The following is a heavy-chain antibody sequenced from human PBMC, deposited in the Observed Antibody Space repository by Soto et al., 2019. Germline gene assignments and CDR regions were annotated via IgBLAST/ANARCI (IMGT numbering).Heavy chain of an antibody. D-gene: IGHD1-26*01. J-gene: IGHJ4*02. CDR2: IKNKANSYTT. CDR3: ARVSLVGPSGGRYFDY. CDR1: GFTFSAHC. Sequence: EVQLVESGGGLVQPGGSLRLSCAASGFTFSAHCMDWVRQAPGKGLEWVGRIKNKANSYTTEYAASVEGRFTISREDSQNSLYLQMNSLKTEDTAVYYCARVSLVGPSGGRYFDYWGQGSQVAVSS. V-gene: IGHV3-72*01.